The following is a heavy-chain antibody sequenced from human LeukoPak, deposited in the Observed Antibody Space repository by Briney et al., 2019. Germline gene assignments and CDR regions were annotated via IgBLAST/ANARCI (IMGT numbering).Heavy chain of an antibody. J-gene: IGHJ4*02. Sequence: GGSLRLTCAASGIIVSRYWMTWVRQAPGKGLEWVADIKEDGSEKHYVDSVKGRFTISRDNAENSLYLQMNSLRAEDTAIYYCARDLGVCSGGTCYPVYDYWGQGIPVTVSS. CDR3: ARDLGVCSGGTCYPVYDY. D-gene: IGHD2-15*01. CDR1: GIIVSRYW. CDR2: IKEDGSEK. V-gene: IGHV3-7*01.